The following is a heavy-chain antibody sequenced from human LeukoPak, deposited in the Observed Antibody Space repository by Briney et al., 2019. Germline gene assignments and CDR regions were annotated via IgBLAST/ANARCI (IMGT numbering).Heavy chain of an antibody. D-gene: IGHD5-12*01. Sequence: GGSLRLSWAAAGFTVSSYAMSWVRQAPGKGLGWVSRINIDGSSPTYADSVKGRFTISRDNAKNTLYLQMNSLRVEDTAVYYCVREGRVSGYDFDCWGQGNLVTVSS. V-gene: IGHV3-74*01. J-gene: IGHJ4*02. CDR1: GFTVSSYA. CDR3: VREGRVSGYDFDC. CDR2: INIDGSSP.